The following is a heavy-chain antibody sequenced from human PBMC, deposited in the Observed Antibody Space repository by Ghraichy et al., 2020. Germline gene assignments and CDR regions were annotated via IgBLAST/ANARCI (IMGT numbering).Heavy chain of an antibody. CDR2: IFLSDSDT. Sequence: GESLNISCEASGYKSLDHWIGWVRQMPGKGLEWMGIIFLSDSDTTYNPSFQGQVTISADKSISTAYLQWTSLRASDTAIYYCVSHETSGYYYDSWGQGTLVTVSS. CDR3: VSHETSGYYYDS. CDR1: GYKSLDHW. D-gene: IGHD3-22*01. J-gene: IGHJ5*01. V-gene: IGHV5-51*01.